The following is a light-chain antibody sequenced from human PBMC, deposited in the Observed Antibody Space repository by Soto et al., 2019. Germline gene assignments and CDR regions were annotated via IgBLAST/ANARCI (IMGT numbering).Light chain of an antibody. Sequence: EIVMTQSPATLSVSPGERATLSCRASQSVSSNLAWYQQKPGQAPRLLIYGASSRATGIPARFSGRGSGTEFTLTISILQSEDFAVYYCQQYNNGALTFGRGTKVGIQ. J-gene: IGKJ1*01. V-gene: IGKV3-15*01. CDR1: QSVSSN. CDR3: QQYNNGALT. CDR2: GAS.